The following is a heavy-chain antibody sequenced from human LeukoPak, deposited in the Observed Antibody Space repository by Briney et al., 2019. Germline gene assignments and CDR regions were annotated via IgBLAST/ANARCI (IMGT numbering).Heavy chain of an antibody. D-gene: IGHD6-6*01. CDR3: ARGAAPHYSDY. CDR1: GYSISSGYY. J-gene: IGHJ4*02. Sequence: SETLSLTCTISGYSISSGYYWGWIRQPPGKGLEWIGSIYHSGSTYYNPSLKSRVTISLDTSENQFSLKLSSVTAADTAVYYCARGAAPHYSDYWGQGTLVTVSS. CDR2: IYHSGST. V-gene: IGHV4-38-2*02.